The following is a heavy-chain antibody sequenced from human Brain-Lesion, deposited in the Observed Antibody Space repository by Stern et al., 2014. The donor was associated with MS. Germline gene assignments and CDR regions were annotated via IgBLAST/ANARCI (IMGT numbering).Heavy chain of an antibody. D-gene: IGHD1-14*01. CDR3: ARDITGSSAYFAY. J-gene: IGHJ4*02. CDR1: GFTFADYA. V-gene: IGHV3-9*01. Sequence: EVQLEESGGDLVQPGRSLRLSCAAFGFTFADYAMHWVRQAPGQGLEWVAGISWNSGTIGYAESVKGGVTTSRDNAYSSLYLQMNSLRPEDTALYYCARDITGSSAYFAYWGQGTLVTVSS. CDR2: ISWNSGTI.